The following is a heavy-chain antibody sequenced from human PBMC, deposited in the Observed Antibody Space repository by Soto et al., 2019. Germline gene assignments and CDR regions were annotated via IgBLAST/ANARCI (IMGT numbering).Heavy chain of an antibody. CDR3: AKDMGY. CDR1: GFIFSAYA. Sequence: EVQLLESGGGLVQPGGSLRLSCTGSGFIFSAYAMSWVRQAPGKGLEWVASISGVGGTTYYADSVKGRFTISRDNSKNPLYLQVKSLGGGDTAIYYCAKDMGYWGQGTLVTVSP. J-gene: IGHJ4*02. V-gene: IGHV3-23*01. D-gene: IGHD3-10*01. CDR2: ISGVGGTT.